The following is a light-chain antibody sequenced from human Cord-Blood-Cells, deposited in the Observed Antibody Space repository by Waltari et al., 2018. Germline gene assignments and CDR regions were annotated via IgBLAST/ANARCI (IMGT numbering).Light chain of an antibody. J-gene: IGLJ2*01. Sequence: QSALTQPASVSGSPGQSITISCTGTSRDVGSYNLFSWYQQHPGKAPKLMIYEGSKRPSGVSNRFSGSKSGNTASLTISGLQAEDEADYYCCSYAGSSTLFGGGTKLTVL. CDR1: SRDVGSYNL. CDR3: CSYAGSSTL. V-gene: IGLV2-23*01. CDR2: EGS.